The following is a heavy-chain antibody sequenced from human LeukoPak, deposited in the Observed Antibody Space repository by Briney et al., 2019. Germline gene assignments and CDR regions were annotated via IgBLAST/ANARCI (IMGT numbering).Heavy chain of an antibody. Sequence: SETQSLTCTVSGGSISSYYWSWIRQPPGEGLEWIGYMYYSGSTNYNPSLKSRVTISVDTSKNQFSLKLSSVTAADTAVYYCVGLTGGYYGMDVWGQGTTVTVSS. CDR1: GGSISSYY. CDR3: VGLTGGYYGMDV. CDR2: MYYSGST. V-gene: IGHV4-59*01. J-gene: IGHJ6*02. D-gene: IGHD3-10*01.